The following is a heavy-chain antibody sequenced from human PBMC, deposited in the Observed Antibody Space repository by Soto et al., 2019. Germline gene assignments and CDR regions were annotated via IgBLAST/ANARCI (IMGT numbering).Heavy chain of an antibody. CDR1: GGSVSNKTYY. CDR3: ARTTAVPNTLRSRYFFDY. CDR2: VYYSGTT. J-gene: IGHJ4*02. V-gene: IGHV4-61*01. Sequence: PSETLSLTCSVSGGSVSNKTYYWSWIRQPPGKRLEWIGYVYYSGTTNYNPSLKSRVTISVDPSRNQFSLRLSSVTTADTALYYCARTTAVPNTLRSRYFFDYWGQGTLVTVS. D-gene: IGHD4-17*01.